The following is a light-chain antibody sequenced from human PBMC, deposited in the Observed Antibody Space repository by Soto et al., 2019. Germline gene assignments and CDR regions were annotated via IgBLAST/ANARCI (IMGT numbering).Light chain of an antibody. CDR3: TSYRRGPLDV. Sequence: SVLTQPASVSGSPGQSITVSCTGISSDVGGSNYVSWYQQHPGKAPRLIIFDVNNRPSGVSPRFLGSKSGNTASLTNSGLQGQDEATYFCTSYRRGPLDVFGTGTKGTVL. CDR2: DVN. CDR1: SSDVGGSNY. V-gene: IGLV2-14*03. J-gene: IGLJ1*01.